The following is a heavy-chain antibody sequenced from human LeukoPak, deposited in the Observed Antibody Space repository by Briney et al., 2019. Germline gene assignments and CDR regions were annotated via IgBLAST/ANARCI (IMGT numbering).Heavy chain of an antibody. CDR2: IIPIFVPA. CDR3: TGXGGGGSYVAAFDI. J-gene: IGHJ3*02. D-gene: IGHD2-15*01. V-gene: IGHV1-69*06. CDR1: VCTFSSYA. Sequence: SLKVSRKASVCTFSSYAISWVRQARGQELEWMGGIIPIFVPANYAKKFQCRVTTTAEKSTRTAYTALSSLRSQAMAVFYITGXGGGGSYVAAFDIWGQGTMVTVSS.